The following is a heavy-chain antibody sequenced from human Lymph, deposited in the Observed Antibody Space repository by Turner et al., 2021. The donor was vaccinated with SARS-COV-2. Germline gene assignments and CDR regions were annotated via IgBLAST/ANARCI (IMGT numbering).Heavy chain of an antibody. CDR1: GFTFSSYA. Sequence: QVQLVESGGGVVQPGRSLRLSCAASGFTFSSYAMHWVRQAPGKGLEWVALISYDRSNKYYADSVKGRFTISRDNSKNTLYLQMNSLRAEDTAVYYCARDVGAALDYWGQGTLVTVSS. CDR3: ARDVGAALDY. CDR2: ISYDRSNK. J-gene: IGHJ4*02. V-gene: IGHV3-30-3*01. D-gene: IGHD6-25*01.